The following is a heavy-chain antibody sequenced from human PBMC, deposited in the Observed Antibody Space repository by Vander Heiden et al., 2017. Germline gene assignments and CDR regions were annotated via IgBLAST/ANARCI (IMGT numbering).Heavy chain of an antibody. CDR3: ARVEAYYYGSGTAMEYNWFDP. Sequence: VQLQESGPGLVKPSETLSLTCTVSGGSISSYYWSWIRQPPGKGLEWIGYIYDSGSTNYNPSLKRRVTISVDTSKNQFSLKLSSVTAADTAVYYCARVEAYYYGSGTAMEYNWFDPWGQGTLVTVSS. CDR1: GGSISSYY. V-gene: IGHV4-59*01. J-gene: IGHJ5*02. D-gene: IGHD3-10*01. CDR2: IYDSGST.